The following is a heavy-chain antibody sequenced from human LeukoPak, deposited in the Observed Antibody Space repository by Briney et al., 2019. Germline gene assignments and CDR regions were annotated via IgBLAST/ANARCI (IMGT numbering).Heavy chain of an antibody. Sequence: GASVKVSCKASGYTFTSYDINWVRQATGQGLEWMGWMNPNSGNTDYTQKFQGRVTMTRNTSISTAYMELSSLRSEDTAVYYCARYDYGDYDYAFDIWGQGTMVTVSS. J-gene: IGHJ3*02. CDR2: MNPNSGNT. V-gene: IGHV1-8*01. CDR1: GYTFTSYD. D-gene: IGHD4-17*01. CDR3: ARYDYGDYDYAFDI.